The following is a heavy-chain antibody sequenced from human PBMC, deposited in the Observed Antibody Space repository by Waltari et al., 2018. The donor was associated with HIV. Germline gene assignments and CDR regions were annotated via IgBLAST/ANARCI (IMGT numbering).Heavy chain of an antibody. V-gene: IGHV1-69*13. CDR1: RPTFTSYG. CDR2: IKPPYGRP. CDR3: ARESSGDFDY. D-gene: IGHD3-10*01. J-gene: IGHJ4*02. Sequence: QVHVEQSGAEVKKPGSSVKVSCKASRPTFTSYGLSWVRQAPGQGLEWMGGIKPPYGRPNYARQFQGKVIITADDFTNTVYMELTSLASEDTAVYFCARESSGDFDYWGPGTLVTVSS.